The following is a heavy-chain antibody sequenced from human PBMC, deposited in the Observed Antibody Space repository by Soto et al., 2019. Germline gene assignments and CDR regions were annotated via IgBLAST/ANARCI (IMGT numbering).Heavy chain of an antibody. CDR3: ASITDVLRFLEWLVFDY. D-gene: IGHD3-3*01. V-gene: IGHV4-39*01. CDR1: GGSISSSSYY. CDR2: IYYNGST. J-gene: IGHJ4*02. Sequence: SETLSLSCTVSGGSISSSSYYWGWVRQPPGKGLEWIGNIYYNGSTYYNPSLKSRVTISVDTSKNQFSLKLSSVTAADTAVYYCASITDVLRFLEWLVFDYWGQGTLVTVSS.